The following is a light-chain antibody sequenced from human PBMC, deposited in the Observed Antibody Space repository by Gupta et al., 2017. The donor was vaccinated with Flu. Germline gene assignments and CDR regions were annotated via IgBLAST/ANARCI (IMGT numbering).Light chain of an antibody. J-gene: IGKJ2*01. CDR3: QRYYSTPDT. Sequence: LVMPHSLHSLAVSLGERATLIRDSSQRVLHISNNESYLAWFQQKPGQPPKLLIYGASTLESGVPDRFSGSASGTDFTLTISSLQAEDFAVYYCQRYYSTPDTFGQGTKLEI. V-gene: IGKV4-1*01. CDR2: GAS. CDR1: QRVLHISNNESY.